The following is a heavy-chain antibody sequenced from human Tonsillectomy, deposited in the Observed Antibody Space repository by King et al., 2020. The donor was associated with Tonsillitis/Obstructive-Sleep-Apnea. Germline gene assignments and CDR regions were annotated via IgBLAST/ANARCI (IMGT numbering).Heavy chain of an antibody. Sequence: VQLVESGGGLVRPGGSLRLSCAASGFTFGRFAMSWVRQAPGKGLQWVSAISSTGAGTNYADSVKGRFTISRDNSKNTLYLEMNSVRAEDTAVYYCACAFYDFWSGSGALDYWGQGTLVTVFS. D-gene: IGHD3-3*01. V-gene: IGHV3-23*04. CDR3: ACAFYDFWSGSGALDY. J-gene: IGHJ4*02. CDR2: ISSTGAGT. CDR1: GFTFGRFA.